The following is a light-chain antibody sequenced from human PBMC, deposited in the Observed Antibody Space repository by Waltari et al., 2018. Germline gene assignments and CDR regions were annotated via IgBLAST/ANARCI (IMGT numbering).Light chain of an antibody. CDR1: SGSGATTPY. CDR2: KAS. CDR3: LIYMGSGIWV. V-gene: IGLV8-61*01. J-gene: IGLJ3*02. Sequence: QTVVTQEPSLSVSPGRTVTLTCALSSGSGATTPYVSWYQQTPGQAPRTLVYKASARSSGVPDRFSGSILGNKAALTITGAQAEDDSDYYCLIYMGSGIWVFGGGTKLTVL.